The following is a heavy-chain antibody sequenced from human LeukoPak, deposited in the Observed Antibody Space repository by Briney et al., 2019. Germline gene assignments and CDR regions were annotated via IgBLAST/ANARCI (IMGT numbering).Heavy chain of an antibody. CDR3: AKDISGSGKYYFDY. D-gene: IGHD3-10*01. CDR2: ISWNSGTI. J-gene: IGHJ4*02. V-gene: IGHV3-9*01. Sequence: GGSLRLSCAASGFTFDDYAMHWVRQAPGKGLEWVSGISWNSGTIGYADSVKGRFTISRDNAKNSLYLQMNSLRAEDTALYYCAKDISGSGKYYFDYWGQGTLVTVSS. CDR1: GFTFDDYA.